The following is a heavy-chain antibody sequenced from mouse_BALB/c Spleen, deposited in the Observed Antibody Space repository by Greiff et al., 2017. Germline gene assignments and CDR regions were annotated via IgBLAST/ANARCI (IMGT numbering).Heavy chain of an antibody. V-gene: IGHV1S81*02. Sequence: QVQLQQSGAELVKPGASGKLSCKASGYTFTSYYMYWVKQRPGQGLEWIGEINPSNGGTNFNEKFKSKATLTVDKSSSTAYMQLSSLTSEDSAVYYCTRIYYDYDGGHFDYWGQGTTLTVSS. J-gene: IGHJ2*01. CDR1: GYTFTSYY. D-gene: IGHD2-4*01. CDR2: INPSNGGT. CDR3: TRIYYDYDGGHFDY.